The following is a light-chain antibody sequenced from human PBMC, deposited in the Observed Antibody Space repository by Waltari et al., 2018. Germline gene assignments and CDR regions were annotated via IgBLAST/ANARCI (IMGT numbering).Light chain of an antibody. Sequence: QSALTQPASVSGSPGQSITISCTGTSSDVGGYNYVSWYPQHPGKAPKLMIFDVNNRPAVVSNRCSGSKSGNTASLTISGLQAEDEADYYCSAYISSSTLELFGGGTRLTVL. CDR1: SSDVGGYNY. CDR3: SAYISSSTLEL. CDR2: DVN. J-gene: IGLJ2*01. V-gene: IGLV2-14*03.